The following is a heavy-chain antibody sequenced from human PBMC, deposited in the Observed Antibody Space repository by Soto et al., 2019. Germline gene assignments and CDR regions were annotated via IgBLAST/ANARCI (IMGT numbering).Heavy chain of an antibody. Sequence: QVQLVESGGGVVQPGRSLRLSCAASGFTFSSYGMHWVRQAPGKGLEWVAVIWYDGSNKYYADSVKGRFTISRDNSKNTLYLQMNSLRAEDTAVYYCARKGDYPYYFDYWGQGTLVTVSS. CDR3: ARKGDYPYYFDY. J-gene: IGHJ4*02. V-gene: IGHV3-33*01. CDR1: GFTFSSYG. CDR2: IWYDGSNK. D-gene: IGHD3-16*01.